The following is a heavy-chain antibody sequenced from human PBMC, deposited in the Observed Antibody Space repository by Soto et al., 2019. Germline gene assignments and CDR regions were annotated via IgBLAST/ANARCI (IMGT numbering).Heavy chain of an antibody. CDR2: ISYDGDNN. Sequence: PGGSLILSCAASGFIFNTYAMHWVRQAPGKGLEWVALISYDGDNNYYADSVKGRFTISRDNSKNTLFLQMDSLRLEDTAIYYCARGPNYHDNSGYFGYWGQGALVTVSS. D-gene: IGHD3-22*01. J-gene: IGHJ4*02. CDR1: GFIFNTYA. CDR3: ARGPNYHDNSGYFGY. V-gene: IGHV3-30-3*01.